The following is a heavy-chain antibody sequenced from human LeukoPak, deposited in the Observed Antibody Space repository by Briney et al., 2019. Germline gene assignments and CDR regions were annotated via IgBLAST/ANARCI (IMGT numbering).Heavy chain of an antibody. CDR3: ARRGSTRSQFDY. CDR2: ISNRGSTI. Sequence: GGSLRLSCAASGFSFSDYYMSWIRQAPGKGLEWVSYISNRGSTIYYADSVKGRFTISRHNAKNSLYLQMNSLRAEDTAVYYCARRGSTRSQFDYWGQGTLVTVSS. D-gene: IGHD3-16*01. V-gene: IGHV3-11*01. CDR1: GFSFSDYY. J-gene: IGHJ4*02.